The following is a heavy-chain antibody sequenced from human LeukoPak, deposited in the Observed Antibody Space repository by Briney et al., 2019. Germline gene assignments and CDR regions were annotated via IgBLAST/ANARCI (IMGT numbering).Heavy chain of an antibody. CDR3: ARDWYSSSWYYFDY. J-gene: IGHJ4*02. CDR1: GFTFSSYG. D-gene: IGHD6-13*01. V-gene: IGHV3-33*01. CDR2: IWYDGSNK. Sequence: PGRSLRLSCAASGFTFSSYGMHWVRQAPGKGLEWVAVIWYDGSNKYYADSVKGRFTISRDNSKNTLYLQMNSLRAEDTAVYYCARDWYSSSWYYFDYWGQGTLVTVSS.